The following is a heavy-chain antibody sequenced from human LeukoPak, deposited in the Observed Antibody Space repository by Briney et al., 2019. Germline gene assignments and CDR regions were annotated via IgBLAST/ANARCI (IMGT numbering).Heavy chain of an antibody. CDR2: MNPNSGNT. V-gene: IGHV1-8*01. Sequence: GASVKVSCEASGYTLTSYGINWVRQATGQGLEWMGWMNPNSGNTGYAQKFQGRVTMTRNTSISTAYMELSSLRSEDTAVYYCARARRYCSSTSCYTGWFDPWGQGTLVTVSS. CDR3: ARARRYCSSTSCYTGWFDP. D-gene: IGHD2-2*02. J-gene: IGHJ5*02. CDR1: GYTLTSYG.